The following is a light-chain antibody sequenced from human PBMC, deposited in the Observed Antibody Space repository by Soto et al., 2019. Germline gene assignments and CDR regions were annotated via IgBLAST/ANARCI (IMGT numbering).Light chain of an antibody. CDR3: QQYNNWPPLT. CDR1: QSVSSD. Sequence: EIVMTQSPATLSVSPGERATLSCRTSQSVSSDLAWYQQKPGQAPRLLIYGASTRATAIPARFSGSWSGTEFTLTISSLQSEDFAVYYCQQYNNWPPLTFGGWTKVEIK. CDR2: GAS. J-gene: IGKJ4*01. V-gene: IGKV3-15*01.